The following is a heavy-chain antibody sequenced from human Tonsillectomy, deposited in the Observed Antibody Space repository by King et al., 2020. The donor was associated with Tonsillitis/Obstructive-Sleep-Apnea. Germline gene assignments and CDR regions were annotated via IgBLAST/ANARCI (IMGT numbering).Heavy chain of an antibody. D-gene: IGHD3-22*01. CDR1: GYSFTSYW. Sequence: VQLVQSGAEVKKPGESLKIYCKGSGYSFTSYWIGWVRQMPGKGLEWMGIIYPGDSDTRYSPSFQGQVTISADKSISTAYLQWSSLKASDTAMYYCSGAEIFGGYSSSWFDPWGQGTLVTVSS. V-gene: IGHV5-51*03. CDR3: SGAEIFGGYSSSWFDP. J-gene: IGHJ5*02. CDR2: IYPGDSDT.